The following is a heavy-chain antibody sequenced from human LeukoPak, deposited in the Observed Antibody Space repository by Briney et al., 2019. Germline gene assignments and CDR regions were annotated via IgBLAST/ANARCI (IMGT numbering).Heavy chain of an antibody. V-gene: IGHV4-61*01. CDR1: GGSVSSGSYY. Sequence: SETLSLTCTVSGGSVSSGSYYWSWIRQPPGKGLEWIGYIYYSGSTNYNPSLKSRVTISVDTSKNQFSLKLSSVTAADTAVYYCARGDDILTCYYPFDYWGQGTLVTVSS. CDR3: ARGDDILTCYYPFDY. D-gene: IGHD3-9*01. J-gene: IGHJ4*02. CDR2: IYYSGST.